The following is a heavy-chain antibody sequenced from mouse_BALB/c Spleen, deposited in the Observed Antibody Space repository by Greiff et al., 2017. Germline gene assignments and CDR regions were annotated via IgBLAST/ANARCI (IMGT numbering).Heavy chain of an antibody. Sequence: QVQLQQSGAELVRPGSSVKISCKASGYAFSSYWMNWVKQRPGQGLEWIGQIYPGDGDTNYKGKFKGKATLTADKSSSTAYMQLSSLTSEDSAVDCCARGGDDGYYFDYWGQGTTLTVSS. CDR2: IYPGDGDT. V-gene: IGHV1-80*01. J-gene: IGHJ2*01. D-gene: IGHD2-3*01. CDR1: GYAFSSYW. CDR3: ARGGDDGYYFDY.